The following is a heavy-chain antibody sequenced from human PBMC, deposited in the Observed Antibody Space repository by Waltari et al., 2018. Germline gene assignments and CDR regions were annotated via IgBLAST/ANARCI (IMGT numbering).Heavy chain of an antibody. J-gene: IGHJ2*01. D-gene: IGHD3-10*01. V-gene: IGHV4-31*03. CDR2: IYYRGST. Sequence: QVQLQESGPGLVKPSQTLSLTCTVSGGSISSGGYYWSWIRQHPGKGLEWIGYIYYRGSTYYNPSRKSRVTISVDTSKNRFPLKLSSVTAADTAVYYCARGGYYGSGSYNWYFDLWGRGTLVTVSS. CDR1: GGSISSGGYY. CDR3: ARGGYYGSGSYNWYFDL.